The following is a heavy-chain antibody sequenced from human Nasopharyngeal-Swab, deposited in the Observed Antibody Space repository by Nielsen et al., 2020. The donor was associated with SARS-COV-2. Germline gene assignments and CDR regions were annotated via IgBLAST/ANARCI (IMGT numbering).Heavy chain of an antibody. Sequence: ASVKVSCKASGYTFTSYGISWVRQAPGQGLEWMGWISAYNGNTNYAQKLQGRVTMTTDTSTSTACMELRSLRSDDTAVYYCAREERYSDLGGKLNYYYYMDVWGKGTTVTVSS. D-gene: IGHD3-9*01. CDR1: GYTFTSYG. V-gene: IGHV1-18*01. CDR3: AREERYSDLGGKLNYYYYMDV. J-gene: IGHJ6*03. CDR2: ISAYNGNT.